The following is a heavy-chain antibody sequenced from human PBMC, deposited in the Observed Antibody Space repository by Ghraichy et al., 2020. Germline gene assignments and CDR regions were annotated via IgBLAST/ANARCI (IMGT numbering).Heavy chain of an antibody. CDR2: VNSDGSST. J-gene: IGHJ4*02. Sequence: GGSLRLSCAASGFTFSSYWMHWVRQAPGKGLVWVSRVNSDGSSTSYADPVKGRFTISRDNAKNTLYLQMNSLRAEDTAVFYCARLGASTVTLWGQGTLVTVSS. V-gene: IGHV3-74*01. CDR1: GFTFSSYW. CDR3: ARLGASTVTL. D-gene: IGHD4-17*01.